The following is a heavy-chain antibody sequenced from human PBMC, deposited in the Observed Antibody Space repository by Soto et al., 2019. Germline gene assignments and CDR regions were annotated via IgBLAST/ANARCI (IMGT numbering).Heavy chain of an antibody. J-gene: IGHJ4*02. CDR1: GGSFSGYY. CDR2: INHSGST. D-gene: IGHD2-21*01. Sequence: SETLSLTCAVYGGSFSGYYWSWIRQPPGKGLEWIGEINHSGSTNYNPSLKSRVTISVDTSKNQFSLKLSFVTAADTAVYYCARGYSRQIDYWGQGTLVTVSS. CDR3: ARGYSRQIDY. V-gene: IGHV4-34*01.